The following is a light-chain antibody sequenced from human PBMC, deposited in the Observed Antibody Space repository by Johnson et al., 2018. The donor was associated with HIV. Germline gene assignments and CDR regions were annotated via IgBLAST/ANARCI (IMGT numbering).Light chain of an antibody. CDR3: GTWDSSLSAV. CDR1: SSNIGNNY. J-gene: IGLJ1*01. V-gene: IGLV1-51*01. CDR2: DNN. Sequence: QSVLTQPPSVSAAPGQKVTISCSGSSSNIGNNYVSWYKQLPGTAPKLLIYDNNKRPSGIPDRFSGSKSGTSATLGITGLQTGDEADYYCGTWDSSLSAVFGTGTKVTVL.